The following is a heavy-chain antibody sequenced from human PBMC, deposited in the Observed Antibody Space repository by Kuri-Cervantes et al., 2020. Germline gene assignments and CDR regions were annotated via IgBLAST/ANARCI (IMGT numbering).Heavy chain of an antibody. V-gene: IGHV3-7*01. Sequence: GGSLRLSCAASGFTFSSYWTSWVRQAPGKGLEWVANIKQDGSEKYYVDSVKGRFTISRDNAKNSLYLQMNSLRTEDTAVYYCARGSRRIPVAGTNYWGQGTLVTVSS. CDR3: ARGSRRIPVAGTNY. CDR1: GFTFSSYW. CDR2: IKQDGSEK. D-gene: IGHD6-19*01. J-gene: IGHJ4*02.